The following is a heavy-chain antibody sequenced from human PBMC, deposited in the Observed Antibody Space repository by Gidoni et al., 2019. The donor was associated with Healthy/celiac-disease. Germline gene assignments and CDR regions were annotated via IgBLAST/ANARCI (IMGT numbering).Heavy chain of an antibody. CDR2: ISYDGSNK. V-gene: IGHV3-30-3*01. CDR1: GFTFSSYA. D-gene: IGHD4-4*01. CDR3: ARVGYSNLYSFGY. J-gene: IGHJ4*02. Sequence: QVQLVESGGGVVQPGRSLSLSCAASGFTFSSYAMHWVRQAPGKGLEWVAVISYDGSNKYYADSVKGRFTISRDNSKNTLYLQMNSLRAEDTAVYYCARVGYSNLYSFGYWGQGTLVTVSS.